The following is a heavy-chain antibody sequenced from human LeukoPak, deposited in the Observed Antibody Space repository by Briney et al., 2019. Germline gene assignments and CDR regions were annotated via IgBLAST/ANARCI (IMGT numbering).Heavy chain of an antibody. CDR3: ATHGGIAVAGSKAPYYYYYMDV. CDR2: IIPILGTA. V-gene: IGHV1-69*01. Sequence: SVKVSCKASGGTFSSYAISWVRQAPGQGLEWMGGIIPILGTANYAQKFQGRVTITADESTSTAYMELSSLRSEDTAVYYCATHGGIAVAGSKAPYYYYYMDVWGKGTTVTVSS. J-gene: IGHJ6*03. D-gene: IGHD6-19*01. CDR1: GGTFSSYA.